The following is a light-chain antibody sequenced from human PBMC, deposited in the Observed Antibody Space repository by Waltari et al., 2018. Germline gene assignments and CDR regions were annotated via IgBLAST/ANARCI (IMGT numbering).Light chain of an antibody. CDR2: EVT. CDR3: SSYTSDSTIV. CDR1: RRDVGNYTY. Sequence: QSALTQPASVSGSPGQSITISCIGTRRDVGNYTYVPGYQCHPGQAPKLMIYEVTERPSGVSDRFSGSKSGNTASLTISGLQTEDEAFYYCSSYTSDSTIVFGGGTRLTVL. V-gene: IGLV2-14*01. J-gene: IGLJ3*02.